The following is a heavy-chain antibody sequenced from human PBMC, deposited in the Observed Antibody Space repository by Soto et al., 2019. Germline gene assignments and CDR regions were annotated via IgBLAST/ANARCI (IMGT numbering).Heavy chain of an antibody. J-gene: IGHJ4*02. CDR1: GGSISSNDFY. CDR2: IYYSGNT. Sequence: PSETLSLTCIVSGGSISSNDFYWSWIRQHPGKGLEWIGYIYYSGNTYYNPSLKSRVTILVDTSKNQFSLKVSSVTAADTAVYYCAYSSTPFDYWGQGTLVT. D-gene: IGHD6-13*01. CDR3: AYSSTPFDY. V-gene: IGHV4-31*03.